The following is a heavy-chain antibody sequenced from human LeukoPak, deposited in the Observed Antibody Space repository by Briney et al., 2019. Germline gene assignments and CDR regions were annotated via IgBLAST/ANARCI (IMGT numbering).Heavy chain of an antibody. V-gene: IGHV3-49*03. CDR1: GFTFGDYA. Sequence: GGSLRLSCTASGFTFGDYAMSWFRQAPGKGLEWVGFIRSKAYGGTTEYAASVRGRFTISRDDSKSIAYLQMNSLRPEDTAVYFCSRNPEREYWFDPWGQGTLVTVSS. CDR3: SRNPEREYWFDP. CDR2: IRSKAYGGTT. J-gene: IGHJ5*02.